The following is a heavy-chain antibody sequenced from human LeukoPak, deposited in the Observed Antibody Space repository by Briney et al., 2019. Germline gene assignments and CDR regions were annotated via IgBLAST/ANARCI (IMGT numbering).Heavy chain of an antibody. D-gene: IGHD6-13*01. Sequence: GGSLRLSCAASGFTVSSNYMSWVRQAPGKGLEWVSVIYSGGSTYYADSVKGRFTISRDNSKNTLYLQMNSLRAEDTAVYYCAITGYSSSWLDYWGQGTLVTVSS. V-gene: IGHV3-53*05. CDR2: IYSGGST. CDR1: GFTVSSNY. CDR3: AITGYSSSWLDY. J-gene: IGHJ4*02.